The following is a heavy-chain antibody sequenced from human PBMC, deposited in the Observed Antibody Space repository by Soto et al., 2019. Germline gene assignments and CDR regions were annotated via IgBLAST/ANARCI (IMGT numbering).Heavy chain of an antibody. D-gene: IGHD3-9*01. CDR3: ARAYDILTGYYPFDY. Sequence: SETLSLTCTVSGGSISSGDYYWSWIRQPPGKGLEWIGYIYYSGSTYYNPSLKSRVTISVDTSKNQFSLKLSSVTAADTAVYYCARAYDILTGYYPFDYWGQGTLVTVSS. V-gene: IGHV4-30-4*01. CDR2: IYYSGST. J-gene: IGHJ4*02. CDR1: GGSISSGDYY.